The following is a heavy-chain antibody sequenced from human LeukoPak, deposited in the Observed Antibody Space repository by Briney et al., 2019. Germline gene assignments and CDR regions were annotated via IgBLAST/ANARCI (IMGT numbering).Heavy chain of an antibody. V-gene: IGHV3-23*01. CDR1: GFTFSNYA. J-gene: IGHJ4*02. D-gene: IGHD1-26*01. Sequence: GGSLRLSCAASGFTFSNYAMSWVRQAPGKGLEWVSTISGSGGSTYYADSVKGRFTISRDNSKNTLYLQMNSLRAEDTAVYYCAKGYSGSYFDYWGQGTLGTVSS. CDR3: AKGYSGSYFDY. CDR2: ISGSGGST.